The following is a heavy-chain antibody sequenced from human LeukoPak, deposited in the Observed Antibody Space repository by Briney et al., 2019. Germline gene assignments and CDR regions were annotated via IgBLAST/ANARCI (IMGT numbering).Heavy chain of an antibody. CDR2: ISWNSASI. CDR1: GFTFDDYA. J-gene: IGHJ2*01. Sequence: GGSLRLSCAASGFTFDDYAMHWVRQAPGKGLEWVSSISWNSASIAYADSVKGRFTISRDNAKNSLYLQMNSLRAEDTALYYCAKGRSSSGSSWYFDLWGRGTLVTVSS. V-gene: IGHV3-9*01. CDR3: AKGRSSSGSSWYFDL. D-gene: IGHD6-13*01.